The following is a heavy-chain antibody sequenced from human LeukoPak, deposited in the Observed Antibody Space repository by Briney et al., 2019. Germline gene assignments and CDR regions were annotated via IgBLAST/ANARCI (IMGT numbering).Heavy chain of an antibody. Sequence: ASVKVSCKASGYTFTSYGISWVRQAPGQGLEWMGWISAYNGNTNYAQKLQGRVTMTTDTPTSTAYMELRSLRSDDTAVYYCARDLPSIVGATTRYYYYGMDVWGQGTTVTVSS. D-gene: IGHD1-26*01. CDR1: GYTFTSYG. CDR3: ARDLPSIVGATTRYYYYGMDV. V-gene: IGHV1-18*01. J-gene: IGHJ6*02. CDR2: ISAYNGNT.